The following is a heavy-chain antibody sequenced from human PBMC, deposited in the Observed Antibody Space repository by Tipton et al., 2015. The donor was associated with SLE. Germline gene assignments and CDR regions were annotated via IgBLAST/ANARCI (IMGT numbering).Heavy chain of an antibody. CDR1: GGSISSSSYY. J-gene: IGHJ4*02. Sequence: TLSLTCTVSGGSISSSSYYWSWIRQPPGKGLEWIAYIYYSGSTNYNPSLKSRVTISVDTSKNQFSLKLSSVTAADTAVYYCARAHSSSSYFDYWGQGTLVTVSS. D-gene: IGHD6-13*01. CDR2: IYYSGST. V-gene: IGHV4-61*01. CDR3: ARAHSSSSYFDY.